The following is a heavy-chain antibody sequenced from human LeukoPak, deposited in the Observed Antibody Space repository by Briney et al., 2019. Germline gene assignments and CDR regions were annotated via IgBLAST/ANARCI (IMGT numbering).Heavy chain of an antibody. J-gene: IGHJ4*02. V-gene: IGHV4-4*07. Sequence: SETLSLTCVVSGDSFSRYYWSWIRQPAGKGLEWIGQIYASGSTIYNPSLASRVTLSIDTSQKQFSLKVRSVTAADTAVYYCAGRDQTTGWSFDYRGQGSQVIVSS. D-gene: IGHD6-19*01. CDR3: AGRDQTTGWSFDY. CDR1: GDSFSRYY. CDR2: IYASGST.